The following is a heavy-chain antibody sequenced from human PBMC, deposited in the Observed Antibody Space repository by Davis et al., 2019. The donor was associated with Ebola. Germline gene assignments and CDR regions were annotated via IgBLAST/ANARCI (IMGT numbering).Heavy chain of an antibody. CDR3: AKEELKVFDY. D-gene: IGHD3-10*01. V-gene: IGHV3-23*01. J-gene: IGHJ4*02. Sequence: PGGSLRLSCAASGFTFSSYGMSWVRQAPGKGLEWVSAISGTRGSTHYADSVKGRFTISRDNSKTTLILQMNSLRAEDTAIYYCAKEELKVFDYWGQGTLVTVSS. CDR1: GFTFSSYG. CDR2: ISGTRGST.